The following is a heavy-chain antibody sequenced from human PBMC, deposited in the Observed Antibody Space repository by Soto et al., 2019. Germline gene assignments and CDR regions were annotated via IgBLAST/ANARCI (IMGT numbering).Heavy chain of an antibody. D-gene: IGHD2-15*01. CDR2: ISPSTSLI. V-gene: IGHV3-21*01. CDR3: SGCSGGACHQNHGTDV. J-gene: IGHJ6*02. CDR1: GFTFSSCT. Sequence: EVHLVESGGGLVKPGGSLRLSCAVSGFTFSSCTMNWVRQAPGKGLEWVSSISPSTSLIYYAGSVKGRFTISRDNAKNSMFLQKSSLRAEDTAVYYCSGCSGGACHQNHGTDVWGQGTRVTVSS.